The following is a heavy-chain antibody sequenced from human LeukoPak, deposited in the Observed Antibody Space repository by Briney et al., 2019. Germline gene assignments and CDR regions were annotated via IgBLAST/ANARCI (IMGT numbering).Heavy chain of an antibody. CDR1: GFTFSSYA. CDR3: AKYPGVGPKYYYYYGMVV. CDR2: ISGSGGST. D-gene: IGHD1-26*01. J-gene: IGHJ6*02. Sequence: PGGSLRLSCAASGFTFSSYAMSWVRQAPGKGLEWVSAISGSGGSTYYADSVKGRFTISRDNSKNTLYLQMNSLRAEDTAVYYCAKYPGVGPKYYYYYGMVVWGQGTTVTVSS. V-gene: IGHV3-23*01.